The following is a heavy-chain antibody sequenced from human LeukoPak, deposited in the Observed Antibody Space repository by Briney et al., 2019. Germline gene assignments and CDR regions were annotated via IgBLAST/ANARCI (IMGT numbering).Heavy chain of an antibody. D-gene: IGHD3-22*01. V-gene: IGHV4-34*01. CDR1: GGSFSGYY. CDR3: ARRGRGYHYDSSALMYYFDN. CDR2: INHGGST. Sequence: SETLSLTCAVFGGSFSGYYWSWIRQPPGKGLEWIGEINHGGSTNYNRSLKRRVAISVDTSKKQFALKLSAWTAAATAVYYCARRGRGYHYDSSALMYYFDNWGQGTLVTVSS. J-gene: IGHJ4*02.